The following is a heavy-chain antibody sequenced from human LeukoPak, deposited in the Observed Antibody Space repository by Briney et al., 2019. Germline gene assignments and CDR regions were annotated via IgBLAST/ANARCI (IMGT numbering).Heavy chain of an antibody. CDR1: GFTFSSYW. CDR2: IKQDGSEK. D-gene: IGHD3-16*01. CDR3: ARDSDVPFDY. J-gene: IGHJ4*02. Sequence: GSLRLSCAGSGFTFSSYWMNWVRQAPEKGLEWVANIKQDGSEKDYVDSVKGRFTISRDNAKNSLYLQMNSLRAEDTAVYYCARDSDVPFDYWGQGTLVTVSS. V-gene: IGHV3-7*01.